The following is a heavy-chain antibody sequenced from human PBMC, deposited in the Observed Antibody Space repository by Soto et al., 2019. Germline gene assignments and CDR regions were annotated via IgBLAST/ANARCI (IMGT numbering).Heavy chain of an antibody. CDR3: EHYNWDAPYYAYYMDV. Sequence: QITLKESGPTLVKPTQTLTLTCTFSGFSLSTSGVGVGWIRQPPGKALEWLALIYWDDDKRYSPSLKSRLTITKDNPKNQVVLTITNMDPVDTATSYCEHYNWDAPYYAYYMDVWGKGTTVTVSS. CDR1: GFSLSTSGVG. V-gene: IGHV2-5*02. D-gene: IGHD1-1*01. J-gene: IGHJ6*03. CDR2: IYWDDDK.